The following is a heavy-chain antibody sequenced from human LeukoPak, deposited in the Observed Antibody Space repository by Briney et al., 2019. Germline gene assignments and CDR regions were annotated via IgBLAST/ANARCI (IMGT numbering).Heavy chain of an antibody. Sequence: GGSLRLSCAASGFTFSSYAMHWVRQAPGKGLEYVSAISSNGGSTYCANSVKGRFTISRDNSKNTLYLQMGSLRAEDTAVYYCARDRGTVISDYWGQGTLVTASS. J-gene: IGHJ4*02. CDR3: ARDRGTVISDY. D-gene: IGHD4-17*01. CDR2: ISSNGGST. CDR1: GFTFSSYA. V-gene: IGHV3-64*01.